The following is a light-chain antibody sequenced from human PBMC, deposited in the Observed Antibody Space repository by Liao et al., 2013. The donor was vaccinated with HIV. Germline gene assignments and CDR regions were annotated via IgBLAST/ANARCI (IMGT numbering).Light chain of an antibody. CDR3: QVWDNSSGHPGV. Sequence: SYVLTQLPSVSVAPGKTARITCGGSNIGIKSVHWYQQKAGQAPVLVIYYDSDRPSGIPERISGSNSGNTATLTINRVEAGDEADYYCQVWDNSSGHPGVFGTGTKVTVL. CDR1: NIGIKS. J-gene: IGLJ1*01. CDR2: YDS. V-gene: IGLV3-21*04.